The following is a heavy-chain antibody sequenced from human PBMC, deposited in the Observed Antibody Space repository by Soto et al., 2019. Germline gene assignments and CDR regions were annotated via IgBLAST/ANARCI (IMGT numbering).Heavy chain of an antibody. J-gene: IGHJ4*02. V-gene: IGHV3-23*01. D-gene: IGHD6-19*01. CDR1: GFTFSSFA. Sequence: GGSLRLSCAASGFTFSSFAMNWVRQAPGRGLEWGSFISCSGGTTYYADSVKGRFTISRDNSKNTLYLQLNSLRAEDTAVYYCAKDSWASGWYDFDYWGQGILVTVSS. CDR3: AKDSWASGWYDFDY. CDR2: ISCSGGTT.